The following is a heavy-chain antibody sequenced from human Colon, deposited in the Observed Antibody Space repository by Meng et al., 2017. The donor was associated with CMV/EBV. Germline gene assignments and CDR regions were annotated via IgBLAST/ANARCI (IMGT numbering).Heavy chain of an antibody. Sequence: GESLKISCAASGFMFSSYAMTWVRQAPGKGLEWVSVISASGGSTKYADSVKGRFTISRDNAKNSLYLQMNSLRAEDTAVYYCARDTPNSSGWYWGQGTLVTVSS. CDR2: ISASGGST. CDR3: ARDTPNSSGWY. V-gene: IGHV3-23*01. J-gene: IGHJ4*02. D-gene: IGHD6-19*01. CDR1: GFMFSSYA.